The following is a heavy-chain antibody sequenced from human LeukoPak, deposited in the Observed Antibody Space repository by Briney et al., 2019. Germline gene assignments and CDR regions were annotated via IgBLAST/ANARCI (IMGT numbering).Heavy chain of an antibody. CDR2: IYYSGST. CDR1: GGSMSSSSYY. V-gene: IGHV4-39*01. CDR3: ARRSRDYYDRGMSGYFDY. J-gene: IGHJ4*02. D-gene: IGHD3-22*01. Sequence: SETLSLTCTVSGGSMSSSSYYWGWIRQPPGKGLEWIGSIYYSGSTYYNPSLKSRVTISVDTSKNQFSLKLSSVTAADTAVYYCARRSRDYYDRGMSGYFDYWGQGTLVTVSS.